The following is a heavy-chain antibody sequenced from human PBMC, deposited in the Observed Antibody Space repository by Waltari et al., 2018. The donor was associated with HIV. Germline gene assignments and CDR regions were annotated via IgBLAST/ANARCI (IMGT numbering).Heavy chain of an antibody. Sequence: EVQLVESGGGLVQPGRSLRLSCAASGFTFDDYAMHWVRQAPGKGLEWVSGISWNSGSIDYAGSVKGRFTISRDNAKNSLYLQMNSLRAEDTALYYCAKGSGSYTLSWFDPWGQGTLVTVSS. J-gene: IGHJ5*02. V-gene: IGHV3-9*01. CDR1: GFTFDDYA. CDR2: ISWNSGSI. D-gene: IGHD1-26*01. CDR3: AKGSGSYTLSWFDP.